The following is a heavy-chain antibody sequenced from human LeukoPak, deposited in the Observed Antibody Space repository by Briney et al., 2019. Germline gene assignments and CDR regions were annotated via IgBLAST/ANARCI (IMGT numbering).Heavy chain of an antibody. CDR2: FDPEDGET. CDR3: ARDKEFNDFWSGYYTGFDY. CDR1: GYALTELS. Sequence: ASVKVSCKVSGYALTELSMHWVRQAPGKGLEWMGGFDPEDGETIYAQKLQGRVTMTTDTSTSTAYMELRSLRSDDTAVYYCARDKEFNDFWSGYYTGFDYWGQGTLVTVSS. V-gene: IGHV1-24*01. J-gene: IGHJ4*02. D-gene: IGHD3-3*01.